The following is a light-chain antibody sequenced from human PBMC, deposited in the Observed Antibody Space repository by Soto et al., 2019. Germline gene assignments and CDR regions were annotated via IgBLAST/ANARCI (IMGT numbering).Light chain of an antibody. CDR2: EVT. V-gene: IGLV2-14*01. J-gene: IGLJ3*02. CDR1: SSDVGGYDF. CDR3: CSYTSSGTRV. Sequence: QSALAQPASVSGSPGQSITISCTGTSSDVGGYDFVSWYQHHPGKAPQLPIYEVTIRPSGVSDRFSASKTVNTAALTISGLQAEDEADYYCCSYTSSGTRVFGGGTKLTVL.